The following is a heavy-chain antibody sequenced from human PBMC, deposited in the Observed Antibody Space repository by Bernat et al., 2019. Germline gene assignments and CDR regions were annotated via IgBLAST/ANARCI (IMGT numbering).Heavy chain of an antibody. Sequence: EVQLLESGGGLVQPGGSLRLSCAASGFTFSSYAMSWVRQAPGKGLEWVSAISGSGGSTYYADSVKGRFTISRDNSKNTLYLRMNSLRAEDTAVYYCAKAWFGFRSSSDYWGQGTLVTVSS. V-gene: IGHV3-23*01. J-gene: IGHJ4*02. CDR3: AKAWFGFRSSSDY. D-gene: IGHD3-10*01. CDR2: ISGSGGST. CDR1: GFTFSSYA.